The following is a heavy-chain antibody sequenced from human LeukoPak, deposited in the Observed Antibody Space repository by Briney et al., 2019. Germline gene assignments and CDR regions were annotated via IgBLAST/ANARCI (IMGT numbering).Heavy chain of an antibody. V-gene: IGHV4-59*01. Sequence: SETLSLTCTVSGGSISSYYWSWIRQPPGKGLKWIGNIYYSGYTTYSPSLKSRVTISVDTSKNQFSLKLSSVTAADTAVYYCAREAGSSWYGYYYYYYMDVWGKGTTVTISS. CDR1: GGSISSYY. D-gene: IGHD6-13*01. J-gene: IGHJ6*03. CDR2: IYYSGYT. CDR3: AREAGSSWYGYYYYYYMDV.